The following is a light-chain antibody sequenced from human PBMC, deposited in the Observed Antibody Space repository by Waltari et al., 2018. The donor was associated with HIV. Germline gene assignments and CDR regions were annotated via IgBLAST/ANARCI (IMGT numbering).Light chain of an antibody. CDR3: AAWDDTLSGPD. Sequence: QSVLTQPPSASGTPGQRVTISCSGSRSNIGSNYVYWYQQLPGTAPKLLIYRNNERTSGVPARFSGSKSGTSASLAISGLRSEDEADYYCAAWDDTLSGPDFGTGTKVTVL. V-gene: IGLV1-47*01. CDR1: RSNIGSNY. J-gene: IGLJ1*01. CDR2: RNN.